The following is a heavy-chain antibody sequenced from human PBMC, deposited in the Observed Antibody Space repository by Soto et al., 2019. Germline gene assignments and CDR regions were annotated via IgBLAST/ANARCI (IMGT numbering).Heavy chain of an antibody. CDR2: VNPILAMS. D-gene: IGHD3-10*01. CDR3: APSYGSGSSPCDY. Sequence: QVQLVQSGAEVKKPGSSVKVSCKASGDTFSFYTLNWIRQAPGQGFEWVGRVNPILAMSSSAHKFQGRVSMVADKSAGTAYMELGSLRSDGTAVYYCAPSYGSGSSPCDYWGQGTLVTVSS. CDR1: GDTFSFYT. J-gene: IGHJ4*02. V-gene: IGHV1-69*02.